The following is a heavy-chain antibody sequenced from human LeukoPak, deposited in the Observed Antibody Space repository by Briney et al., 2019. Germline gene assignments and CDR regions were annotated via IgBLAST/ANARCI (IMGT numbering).Heavy chain of an antibody. V-gene: IGHV4-38-2*02. Sequence: SETLSLTCAVSGGSINTYYWGWIRQPPGKGLEWIGSIYHSGSTYYNPSLKSRVTISVDTSKNQFSLKLSSVTAADTAVYYCARDSPPYDFWSGYQRDTYFDYWGQGTLVTVSS. D-gene: IGHD3-3*01. CDR1: GGSINTYY. CDR2: IYHSGST. J-gene: IGHJ4*02. CDR3: ARDSPPYDFWSGYQRDTYFDY.